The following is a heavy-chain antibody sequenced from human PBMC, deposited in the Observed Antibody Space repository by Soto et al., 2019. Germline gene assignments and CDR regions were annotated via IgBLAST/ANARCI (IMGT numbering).Heavy chain of an antibody. CDR1: GFTFSSYA. CDR3: AKDRNPARDYFYDGMDV. CDR2: ISGSGGST. Sequence: EVQLLESGGGLVQPGGSLRLSCAASGFTFSSYAMSWVRQAPGKGLEWVSAISGSGGSTYYADSVKGRFTISRDNSKNTLYLQMNSLRAEDTAVYYCAKDRNPARDYFYDGMDVWGQGTTVTVSS. J-gene: IGHJ6*02. V-gene: IGHV3-23*01.